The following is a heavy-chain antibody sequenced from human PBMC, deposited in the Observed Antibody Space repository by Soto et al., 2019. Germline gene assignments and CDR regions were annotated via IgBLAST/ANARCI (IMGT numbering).Heavy chain of an antibody. V-gene: IGHV3-21*01. CDR2: ISSSGSSR. CDR3: ARGRSINARMDY. D-gene: IGHD2-2*01. Sequence: EAQLVESGGGLVKPGGYLRLSCAASGFTFSTYSMNWVRQAPGKGLEWVSSISSSGSSRSYADSVKGRFTISRDNAKNSLYLQMDSLRAEDTAVYCCARGRSINARMDYWGQGTLVPVSS. CDR1: GFTFSTYS. J-gene: IGHJ4*02.